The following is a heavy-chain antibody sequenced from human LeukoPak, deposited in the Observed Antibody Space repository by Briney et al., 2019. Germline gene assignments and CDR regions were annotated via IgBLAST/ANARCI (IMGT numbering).Heavy chain of an antibody. Sequence: SETLSLTCTVSGGSISSYYWSWIRQPPGKGLEWIGYIYATGSTNYNPSLKSRVTISVDTSKNQFSLKLSSVTAADTAVYYCARLGLPGGAFDIWGQGTMVTVSS. CDR3: ARLGLPGGAFDI. CDR1: GGSISSYY. V-gene: IGHV4-4*09. J-gene: IGHJ3*02. CDR2: IYATGST. D-gene: IGHD3-16*01.